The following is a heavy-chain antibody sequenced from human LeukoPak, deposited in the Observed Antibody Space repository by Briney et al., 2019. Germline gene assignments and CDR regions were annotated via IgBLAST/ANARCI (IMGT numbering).Heavy chain of an antibody. J-gene: IGHJ3*02. CDR3: ARDTRPRLVPERESPPDDAFDI. CDR1: GFTVGGHS. CDR2: FSISSNI. Sequence: GGSLRLSCAASGFTVGGHSMNWVRQAPGKGLEWVSCFSISSNIYYADSVKGRFTISRDNAENSLYLQMNSLRVEDTAVYYCARDTRPRLVPERESPPDDAFDIWGQGTMVTVSS. D-gene: IGHD6-6*01. V-gene: IGHV3-48*01.